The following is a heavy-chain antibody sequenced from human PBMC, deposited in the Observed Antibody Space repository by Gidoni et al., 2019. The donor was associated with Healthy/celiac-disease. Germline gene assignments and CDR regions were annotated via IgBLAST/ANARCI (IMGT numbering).Heavy chain of an antibody. CDR3: AKAPYDFWSGYSVYFDY. D-gene: IGHD3-3*01. CDR1: GFTFSRYA. V-gene: IGHV3-23*01. Sequence: EVQLLESGGGLVQPGGSLRLSCAASGFTFSRYAMSWVRQAPGKGLVWVSAISGSGGSTYYAGSVKGRFTISRDNSKNTLYLQMNSLRAEDTAVYYCAKAPYDFWSGYSVYFDYWGQGTLVTVSS. CDR2: ISGSGGST. J-gene: IGHJ4*02.